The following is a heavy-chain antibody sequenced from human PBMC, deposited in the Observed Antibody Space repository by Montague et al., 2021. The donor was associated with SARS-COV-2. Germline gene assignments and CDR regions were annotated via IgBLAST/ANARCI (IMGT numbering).Heavy chain of an antibody. V-gene: IGHV3-33*01. CDR3: ARDNYSSTSGTLDF. CDR2: MWYDGSKE. J-gene: IGHJ4*02. CDR1: GFTFSSHG. D-gene: IGHD6-13*01. Sequence: SLRLSCAASGFTFSSHGMHWVRQAPGKGLEWVAVMWYDGSKENYADSVKGRFTISRDNSEHMLYLQLNSLRAEDTAVYYCARDNYSSTSGTLDFWGRGTLSTAPS.